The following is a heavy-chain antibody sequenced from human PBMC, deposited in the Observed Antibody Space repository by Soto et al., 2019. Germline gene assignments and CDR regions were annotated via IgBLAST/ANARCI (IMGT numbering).Heavy chain of an antibody. CDR2: ISSSSSYI. J-gene: IGHJ4*02. Sequence: GGSLRLSCAASGFTFSSYSMNWVRQAPGKGLEWVSSISSSSSYIYYADSVKGRFTISRDNAKNSLYLQMNSLRAEDTAVYYCARVFCSSTSCYGNYFDYWGQGXLVTVSS. D-gene: IGHD2-2*01. CDR3: ARVFCSSTSCYGNYFDY. CDR1: GFTFSSYS. V-gene: IGHV3-21*01.